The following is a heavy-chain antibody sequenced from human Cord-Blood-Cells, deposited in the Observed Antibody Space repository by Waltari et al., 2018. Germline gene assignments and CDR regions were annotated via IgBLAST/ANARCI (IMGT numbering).Heavy chain of an antibody. J-gene: IGHJ5*02. CDR2: IIPIFGTA. CDR1: GGTFSSYA. Sequence: QVQLVQSGAEVKKPGSSVKVSCKASGGTFSSYAISWVRQAPGQGLEWMGGIIPIFGTANYAQKFQGRVTITADESTSTAYMELSSLRSEDTAVYYCASCGPKTGTTFYNWFDPWGQGTLVTVSS. CDR3: ASCGPKTGTTFYNWFDP. V-gene: IGHV1-69*01. D-gene: IGHD1-7*01.